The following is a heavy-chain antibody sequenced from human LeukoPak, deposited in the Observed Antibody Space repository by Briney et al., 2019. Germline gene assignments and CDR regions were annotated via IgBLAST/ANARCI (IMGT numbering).Heavy chain of an antibody. CDR1: GYTFTGYY. Sequence: ASVKVSCKASGYTFTGYYMHWVRQAPGQGLEWMGWINPNSGGTNYAQKFQGRVTMTRDTSISTAYMELSRLRSDDTAVYYCARVISDLDYYDSSGYYYFDYWGQGTLVTVSS. CDR2: INPNSGGT. D-gene: IGHD3-22*01. J-gene: IGHJ4*02. CDR3: ARVISDLDYYDSSGYYYFDY. V-gene: IGHV1-2*02.